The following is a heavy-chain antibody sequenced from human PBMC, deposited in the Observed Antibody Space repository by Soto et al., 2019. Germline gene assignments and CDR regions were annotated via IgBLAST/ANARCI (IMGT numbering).Heavy chain of an antibody. D-gene: IGHD6-6*01. CDR3: ARTSRFDC. J-gene: IGHJ4*02. CDR2: INHSGST. Sequence: QVQLQQWGAGLLKPSETLSLTCAVYCGSFSGYYWSWIRQPPGKGLEWIGEINHSGSTNYNPCLKSRVTMSVDPSKNQFSLRLSSVTAADTAVYYCARTSRFDCWGQGTLVTVSS. CDR1: CGSFSGYY. V-gene: IGHV4-34*01.